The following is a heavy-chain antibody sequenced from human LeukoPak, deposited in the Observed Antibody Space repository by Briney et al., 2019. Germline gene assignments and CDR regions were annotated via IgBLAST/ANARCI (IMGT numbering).Heavy chain of an antibody. D-gene: IGHD2-2*01. V-gene: IGHV3-30*18. CDR2: ISYDGVNK. Sequence: GGSLRLSCEASGFTFSSNGVHWARQAPGKGLEWVALISYDGVNKFYADSVRGRFIISRDNSKNALYLQMNGLRVEDTAVYYCAKDYAIRWALDYWGPGTLVTVSS. CDR3: AKDYAIRWALDY. J-gene: IGHJ4*02. CDR1: GFTFSSNG.